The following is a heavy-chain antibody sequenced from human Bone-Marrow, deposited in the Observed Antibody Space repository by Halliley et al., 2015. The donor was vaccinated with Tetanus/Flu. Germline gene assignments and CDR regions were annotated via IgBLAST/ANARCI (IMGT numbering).Heavy chain of an antibody. CDR3: VRGALEDIVVVTAASQ. V-gene: IGHV3-48*03. CDR2: IRSSGSSI. CDR1: GFTFSSYE. D-gene: IGHD2-2*01. J-gene: IGHJ4*02. Sequence: SLRLSCAASGFTFSSYEMHWVRQAPGKGLEWVSYIRSSGSSIDYADSVKGRFTISRDNAKNSLFLQMNSLRAEDTAVYYCVRGALEDIVVVTAASQWGQGTLVTVSS.